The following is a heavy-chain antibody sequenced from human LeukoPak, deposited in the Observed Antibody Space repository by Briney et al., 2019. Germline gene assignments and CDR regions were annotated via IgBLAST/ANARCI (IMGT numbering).Heavy chain of an antibody. CDR3: ASSPDYYGSGSLDY. Sequence: ASVKVSCKASGYTFTSYDINWGRQATGQGLEWMGWMNPNSGNTGYAQKFQGRVTMTRNTSISTAYMELSSLRSEDTAVYYCASSPDYYGSGSLDYWGQGTLVTVSS. V-gene: IGHV1-8*01. CDR2: MNPNSGNT. CDR1: GYTFTSYD. D-gene: IGHD3-10*01. J-gene: IGHJ4*02.